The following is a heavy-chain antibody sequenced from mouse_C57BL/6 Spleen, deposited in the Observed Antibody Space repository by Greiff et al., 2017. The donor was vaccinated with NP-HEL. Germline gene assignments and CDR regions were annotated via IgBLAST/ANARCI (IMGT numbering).Heavy chain of an antibody. CDR3: TRNDEGLFDY. J-gene: IGHJ2*01. CDR1: GYTFTDYE. D-gene: IGHD2-3*01. V-gene: IGHV1-15*01. Sequence: QVQLKQSGAELVRPGASVTLSCKASGYTFTDYEMHWVKQTPVHGLEWIGAIDPETGGTAYNQKFKGKAILTADKSSSTAYMELRSLTSEDSAVYYCTRNDEGLFDYWGQGTTLTVSS. CDR2: IDPETGGT.